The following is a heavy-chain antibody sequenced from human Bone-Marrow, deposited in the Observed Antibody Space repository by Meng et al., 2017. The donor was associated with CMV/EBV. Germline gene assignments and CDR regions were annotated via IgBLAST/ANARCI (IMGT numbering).Heavy chain of an antibody. CDR2: INHSGST. D-gene: IGHD1-26*01. J-gene: IGHJ4*02. V-gene: IGHV4-34*01. Sequence: SETLSLTCAVYGGSFSGYYWSWIRQPPGKGLEWIGEINHSGSTNYNPSLKSRVTISVDTSKNQFSLKLSSVTAADTAVYYCARDHPLLTLVPVAFAYWGQGIRVNGAS. CDR3: ARDHPLLTLVPVAFAY. CDR1: GGSFSGYY.